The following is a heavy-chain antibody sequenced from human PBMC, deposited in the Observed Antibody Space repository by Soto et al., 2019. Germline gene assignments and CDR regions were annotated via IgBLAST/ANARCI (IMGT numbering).Heavy chain of an antibody. D-gene: IGHD2-2*01. Sequence: SETRSLTCTVSGGSINDNYWAWIRQSPGKGLEWIVFFSYGGSTNYNPSLKSRVSISVDTPKKHFSLDLTSVTAADTAVYYCARVGARYCSGTTCPMAYWGQGTLVTVSS. CDR2: FSYGGST. J-gene: IGHJ4*02. CDR1: GGSINDNY. CDR3: ARVGARYCSGTTCPMAY. V-gene: IGHV4-59*01.